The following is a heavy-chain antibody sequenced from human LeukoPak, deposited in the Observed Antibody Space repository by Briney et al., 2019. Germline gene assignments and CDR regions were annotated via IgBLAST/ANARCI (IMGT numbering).Heavy chain of an antibody. CDR1: GFTFSSYA. Sequence: GGSLRLSCAASGFTFSSYAMHWVRQAPGKGLEWVAVISYDGSNKYYADSVKGRFTISRDNSKNTLYLQMNSLRAEDTAVYYCARDLGNYCSSTSCSTGYWGQGTLVTVSS. J-gene: IGHJ4*02. CDR3: ARDLGNYCSSTSCSTGY. V-gene: IGHV3-30*04. D-gene: IGHD2-2*01. CDR2: ISYDGSNK.